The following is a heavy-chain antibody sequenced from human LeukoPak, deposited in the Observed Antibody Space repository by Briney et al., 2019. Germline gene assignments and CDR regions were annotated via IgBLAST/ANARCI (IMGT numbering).Heavy chain of an antibody. J-gene: IGHJ4*02. Sequence: GGSLRLSCAASGFTFTKYWMTWVRQAPGKGLEWVSYISSSSSNKYYADSVKGRFTISRDNSKNTLYLQMNSLRVEDTAVYYCARDQYYYDSSGYFYDFWGQGTLVTVSS. V-gene: IGHV3-48*01. D-gene: IGHD3-22*01. CDR3: ARDQYYYDSSGYFYDF. CDR2: ISSSSSNK. CDR1: GFTFTKYW.